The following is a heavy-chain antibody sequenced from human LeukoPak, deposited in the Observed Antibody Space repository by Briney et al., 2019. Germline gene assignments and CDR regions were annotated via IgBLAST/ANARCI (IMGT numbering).Heavy chain of an antibody. V-gene: IGHV3-7*01. CDR2: IKQDGSEK. Sequence: GGSLRLSCAASGFTFNRYWMSWVRQAPGKGLEWVANIKQDGSEKYYVGSVKGRFTISRDNAKNSLYLQMNSLRAEDTAVYYCAKDLHAVRNSAPFDPWGQGTLVTVSS. D-gene: IGHD1-7*01. CDR1: GFTFNRYW. CDR3: AKDLHAVRNSAPFDP. J-gene: IGHJ5*02.